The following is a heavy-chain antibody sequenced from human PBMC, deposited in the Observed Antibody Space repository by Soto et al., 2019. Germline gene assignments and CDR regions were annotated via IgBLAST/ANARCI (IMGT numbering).Heavy chain of an antibody. CDR1: GGTFSSYA. D-gene: IGHD1-1*01. Sequence: GASVKVSCKASGGTFSSYAISWVRQAPGQGLEWMGGIIPIFGTANYAQKFQGRVTMTRDTSTSTVYMELSSLRSEDTAVYYCARVSGFLSGTTKVSWFDPWGQGTLVTVSS. J-gene: IGHJ5*02. CDR3: ARVSGFLSGTTKVSWFDP. CDR2: IIPIFGTA. V-gene: IGHV1-69*05.